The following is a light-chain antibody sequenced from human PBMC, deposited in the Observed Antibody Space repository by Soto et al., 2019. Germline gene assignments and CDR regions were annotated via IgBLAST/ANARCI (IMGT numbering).Light chain of an antibody. J-gene: IGKJ5*01. CDR2: DAS. CDR1: LSVSVY. CDR3: HQRQYWPPIT. Sequence: EIVLTQSPATLSLSPGERATLSCRTSLSVSVYLDWYQQKPGQAPRLLISDASNRATGIPARFSGSGSGTDFTLTISSLDPEDFAVYYCHQRQYWPPITFGQGTRLEIK. V-gene: IGKV3-11*01.